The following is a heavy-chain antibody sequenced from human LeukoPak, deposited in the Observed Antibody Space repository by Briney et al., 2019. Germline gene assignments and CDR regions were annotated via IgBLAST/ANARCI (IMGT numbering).Heavy chain of an antibody. CDR3: ARGPPAKPGTGYYYGMDV. V-gene: IGHV4-31*03. CDR2: IYYSGST. D-gene: IGHD2-2*01. CDR1: GGSISSGGYY. Sequence: SETLSLTCTVSGGSISSGGYYWSWIRQHPGKGLEWIGYIYYSGSTYYNPSLKSRVTISVDTSKNQFSLKLSSVTAADTAVYYCARGPPAKPGTGYYYGMDVWGQGTTVTVSS. J-gene: IGHJ6*02.